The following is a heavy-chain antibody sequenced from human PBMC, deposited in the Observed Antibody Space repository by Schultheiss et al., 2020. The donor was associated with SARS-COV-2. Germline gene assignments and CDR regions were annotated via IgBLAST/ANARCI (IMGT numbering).Heavy chain of an antibody. CDR3: ARGGTGV. CDR2: IIPIFGTA. D-gene: IGHD3-16*01. Sequence: SVKVSCKASGYTFTSYDINWVRQAPGQRLEWMGGIIPIFGTANYAQKFQGRVTITADESTSTAYMELSSLRSDDTAVYYCARGGTGVWGQGTTVTVSS. J-gene: IGHJ6*02. CDR1: GYTFTSYD. V-gene: IGHV1-69*13.